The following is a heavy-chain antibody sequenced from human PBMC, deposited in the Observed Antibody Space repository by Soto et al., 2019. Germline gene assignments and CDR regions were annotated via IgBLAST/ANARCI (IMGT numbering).Heavy chain of an antibody. V-gene: IGHV4-4*07. CDR3: VASLAASGLNWLDP. J-gene: IGHJ5*02. Sequence: SETLSLTCIVSGGSISEKYWNWVRQPPGKGLEWIGLIFANGHTDYNPSLKSRVTMSVDASKNQFSLRLTSVTAADTAVYYCVASLAASGLNWLDPWGRGTLVTVSS. CDR2: IFANGHT. D-gene: IGHD6-13*01. CDR1: GGSISEKY.